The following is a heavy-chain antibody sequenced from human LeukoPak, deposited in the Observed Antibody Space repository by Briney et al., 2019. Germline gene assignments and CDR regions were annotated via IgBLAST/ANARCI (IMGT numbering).Heavy chain of an antibody. D-gene: IGHD2-15*01. J-gene: IGHJ4*02. CDR3: ARERVGYYFDY. Sequence: PGGSLRLSCAASGFTFSSYGMHWVRQAPGKGLEWVAVIWYDGSNKYYADSVKGRFTISRDNSKNTLYLQMNSLRAEDTAVYYCARERVGYYFDYWGQGTLVTVSS. CDR2: IWYDGSNK. CDR1: GFTFSSYG. V-gene: IGHV3-33*01.